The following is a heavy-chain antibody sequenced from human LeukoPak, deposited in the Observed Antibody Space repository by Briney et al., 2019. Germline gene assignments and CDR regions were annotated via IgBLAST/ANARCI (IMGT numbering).Heavy chain of an antibody. CDR3: ARGNHYDSSGPIGY. V-gene: IGHV1-18*01. CDR2: ISAYNGNT. CDR1: GYTFTSYG. J-gene: IGHJ4*02. D-gene: IGHD3-22*01. Sequence: ASVKVSCTASGYTFTSYGISWVRQAPGQGLEWMGWISAYNGNTNYAQKLQGRVTMTTDTSTSTAYMELRSLRSDDTAVYYCARGNHYDSSGPIGYWGQGTLVTVSS.